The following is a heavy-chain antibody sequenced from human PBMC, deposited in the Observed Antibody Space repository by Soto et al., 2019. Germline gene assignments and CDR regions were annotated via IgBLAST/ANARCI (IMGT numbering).Heavy chain of an antibody. J-gene: IGHJ4*02. CDR2: ISSSGSTK. CDR3: ARESEDLTSNFDY. V-gene: IGHV3-48*01. Sequence: PGGSLRLSCAGSGYTFSDFNMNWVRQAPGMGLEWVSYISSSGSTKYYADSVKGRFTISRDNAKNSLYLQMNSLRAEDTAVYYCARESEDLTSNFDYWGQGTLVTVSS. CDR1: GYTFSDFN.